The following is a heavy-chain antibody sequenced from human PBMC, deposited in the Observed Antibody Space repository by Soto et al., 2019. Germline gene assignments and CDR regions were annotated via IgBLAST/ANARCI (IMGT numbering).Heavy chain of an antibody. V-gene: IGHV3-66*01. D-gene: IGHD3-22*01. CDR3: ATTPDSSGYFGY. CDR1: GFTVSSNY. CDR2: FYSGGST. J-gene: IGHJ4*02. Sequence: EVQLVESGGGLVQPGGSLRLSCAASGFTVSSNYRSWVRQAPGKGLEWVSVFYSGGSTYYADSVKGRFTISRDNSKNTLYLQMISLRAEDTAVYYCATTPDSSGYFGYWGQGTLVTVSS.